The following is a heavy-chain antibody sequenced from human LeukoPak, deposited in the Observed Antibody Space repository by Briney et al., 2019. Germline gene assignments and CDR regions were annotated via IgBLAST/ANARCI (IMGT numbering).Heavy chain of an antibody. CDR1: GFTFSRYG. CDR2: ISYDGNNK. Sequence: GGSLRLSCAASGFTFSRYGMHWVRQAPGKGLEWVAVISYDGNNKYYADSVKGRFTISRDNSKNTLYLQMNSLRPEDTAVFYCAKGLGVGYCGDGSCYVYGMDVWGQGTTVTVSS. D-gene: IGHD2-15*01. J-gene: IGHJ6*02. V-gene: IGHV3-30*18. CDR3: AKGLGVGYCGDGSCYVYGMDV.